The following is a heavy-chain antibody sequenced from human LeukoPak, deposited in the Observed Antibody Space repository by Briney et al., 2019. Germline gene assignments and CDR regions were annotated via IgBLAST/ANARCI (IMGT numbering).Heavy chain of an antibody. CDR3: ARVFYYGSGSHDY. CDR1: GGSFSGYY. CDR2: INHSGST. D-gene: IGHD3-10*01. V-gene: IGHV4-34*01. Sequence: PSETLSLTCAVYGGSFSGYYWSWIRQPPGKGLEWIGEINHSGSTNYNPSLKSRVTIPVDTSKNQFSLKLSSVTAADTAVYYCARVFYYGSGSHDYWGQGTLVTVSS. J-gene: IGHJ4*02.